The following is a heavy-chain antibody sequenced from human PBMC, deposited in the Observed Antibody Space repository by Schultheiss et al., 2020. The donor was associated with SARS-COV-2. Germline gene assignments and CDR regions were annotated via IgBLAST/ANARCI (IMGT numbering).Heavy chain of an antibody. V-gene: IGHV3-74*01. D-gene: IGHD1-26*01. CDR1: GFTFSSYW. CDR2: INSDGSST. J-gene: IGHJ4*02. Sequence: GESLKISCAASGFTFSSYWMHWVRQAPGKGLVWVSRINSDGSSTSYADSVKGRFTISRDNAKNTLYLQMNSLRAEDTAVYYCAKDFVVGATIYYFDYWGQGTLVTVSS. CDR3: AKDFVVGATIYYFDY.